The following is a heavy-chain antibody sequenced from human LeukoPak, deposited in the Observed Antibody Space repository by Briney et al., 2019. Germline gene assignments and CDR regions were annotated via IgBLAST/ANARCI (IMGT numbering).Heavy chain of an antibody. J-gene: IGHJ3*02. V-gene: IGHV3-11*01. CDR2: ISSSGSTI. D-gene: IGHD3-10*01. CDR1: GFTFSDYY. CDR3: ARERPWFGEPDAFDI. Sequence: GSLRLSCAASGFTFSDYYMSWIRQAPGKGLEWVSYISSSGSTIYYADSVKGRFTISRDNAKNSLYLQMNSLRAEDTAVYYCARERPWFGEPDAFDIWGQGTMVTVSS.